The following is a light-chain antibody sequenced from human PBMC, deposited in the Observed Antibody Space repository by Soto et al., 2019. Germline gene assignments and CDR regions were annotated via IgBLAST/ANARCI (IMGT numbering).Light chain of an antibody. J-gene: IGKJ4*01. CDR3: QKCKMAPFT. CDR1: QDISNF. Sequence: DIQMTQSPSSLSAFVGDTVTITCRASQDISNFLAWYQQKPGKVPKLLIYAASTLQSGVPSRFSGSGSGTAFTLTISSLQPEDDATYYCQKCKMAPFTFGGGTKVEMK. CDR2: AAS. V-gene: IGKV1-27*01.